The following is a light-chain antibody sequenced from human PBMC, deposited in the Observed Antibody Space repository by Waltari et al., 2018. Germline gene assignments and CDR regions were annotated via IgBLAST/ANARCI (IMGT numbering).Light chain of an antibody. CDR3: QQYNTYSS. J-gene: IGKJ2*01. V-gene: IGKV1-5*03. CDR1: QSISNW. CDR2: KES. Sequence: DIQMTQSPSSLSASVGDRVTITCRASQSISNWLAWYQQKPGKAPIPLIYKESILKSGGPSRFSGSGSGTQFTLTISSLQPGDFATYYCQQYNTYSSFGQGTKLEIK.